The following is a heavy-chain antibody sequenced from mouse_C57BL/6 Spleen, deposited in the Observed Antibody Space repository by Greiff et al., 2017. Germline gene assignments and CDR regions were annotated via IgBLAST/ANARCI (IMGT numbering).Heavy chain of an antibody. CDR2: IDPETGGT. CDR1: GYTFTDYE. CDR3: TRRRLRPSFDY. D-gene: IGHD2-4*01. Sequence: VQLQQSGAELVRPGASVTLSCKASGYTFTDYEMHWVKQTPVHGLEWIGAIDPETGGTAYNQKFKGKAILTADKSSSTAYMELRSLTSEDSAVYYCTRRRLRPSFDYWGQGTTLTVSS. V-gene: IGHV1-15*01. J-gene: IGHJ2*01.